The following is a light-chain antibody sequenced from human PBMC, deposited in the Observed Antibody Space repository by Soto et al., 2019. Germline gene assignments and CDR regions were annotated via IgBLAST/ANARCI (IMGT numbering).Light chain of an antibody. V-gene: IGKV3-20*01. CDR1: QSISNCY. CDR3: QKYGKFWT. CDR2: GAS. J-gene: IGKJ1*01. Sequence: ETELTQSPGPLSLSPGERDNLSCRASQSISNCYLSWYQQKAGQAPRLLYYGASRRATGIPDRFSGSGSVTDFSLTIRRLEPDDFAVYYCQKYGKFWTFGQGTNVDIK.